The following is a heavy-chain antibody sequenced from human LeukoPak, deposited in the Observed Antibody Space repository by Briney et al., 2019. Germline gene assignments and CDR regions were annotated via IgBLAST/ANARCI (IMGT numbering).Heavy chain of an antibody. CDR2: ISTRSDFT. CDR1: GFTFSSYT. CDR3: ARVDSSGYYIHLDY. V-gene: IGHV3-21*01. J-gene: IGHJ4*02. D-gene: IGHD3-22*01. Sequence: GGSLRLSCAASGFTFSSYTMSWVRLAPGKGLEWVSSISTRSDFTYYADSLKGRFTISRDNAKNSLYLQMNSLRAEDTAVYYCARVDSSGYYIHLDYWGWGTLVTVSS.